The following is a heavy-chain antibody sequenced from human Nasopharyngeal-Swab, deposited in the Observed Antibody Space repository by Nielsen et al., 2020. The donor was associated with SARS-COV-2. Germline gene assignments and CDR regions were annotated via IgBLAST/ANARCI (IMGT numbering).Heavy chain of an antibody. CDR3: ASSLGYCSSTSCPRGWFDP. J-gene: IGHJ5*02. Sequence: ASVKVSCKVSGYTLTELSMHWVRQAPGKGLEWMGGFDPEDGETIYAQKFQGRVTMTKDTSTDTAYMELRSLRSDDTAVYYCASSLGYCSSTSCPRGWFDPWGQGTLVTVSS. V-gene: IGHV1-24*01. CDR1: GYTLTELS. D-gene: IGHD2-2*01. CDR2: FDPEDGET.